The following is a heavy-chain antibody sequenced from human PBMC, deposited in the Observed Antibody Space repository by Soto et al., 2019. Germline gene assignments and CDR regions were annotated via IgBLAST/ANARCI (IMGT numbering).Heavy chain of an antibody. Sequence: QVQLVQSGAEVKKPGASVKVSCKASGYTFTSYGISWVRQAPGQGLEWMGWISAYNGNTNDAQKLQGRAPMTPDTSTSTVYMELRSLRSDDTAVYYCARNPLPSFISPYFDYWGQGTLVTVSS. V-gene: IGHV1-18*01. D-gene: IGHD1-1*01. CDR1: GYTFTSYG. CDR2: ISAYNGNT. J-gene: IGHJ4*02. CDR3: ARNPLPSFISPYFDY.